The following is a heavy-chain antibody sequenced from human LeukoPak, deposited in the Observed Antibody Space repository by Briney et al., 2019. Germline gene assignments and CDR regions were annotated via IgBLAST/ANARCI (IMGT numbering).Heavy chain of an antibody. V-gene: IGHV4-38-2*02. CDR1: GDSITGYY. CDR3: ARVGATSEWFDP. D-gene: IGHD1-26*01. Sequence: PSETLSLTCSVSGDSITGYYWGWIRQPPGKGLEWIGNIYYTGNTYYNSSLKSRVTISVDTSKNQFSLKLSSVTAADTAVYYCARVGATSEWFDPWGQGTLVTVSS. J-gene: IGHJ5*02. CDR2: IYYTGNT.